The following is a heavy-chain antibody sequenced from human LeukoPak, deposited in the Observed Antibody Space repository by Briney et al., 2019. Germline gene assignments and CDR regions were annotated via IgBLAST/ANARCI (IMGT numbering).Heavy chain of an antibody. D-gene: IGHD6-13*01. J-gene: IGHJ5*02. CDR3: ARDAPQVLAAGVLAS. CDR2: MYSRGDT. CDR1: GFTVSDNY. Sequence: GGSLRLSCAASGFTVSDNYMSWVRQAPGKGLEWVSVMYSRGDTYYADSVKGRFTFSRDISKNTLYLQMNGLGTEDTAMYYCARDAPQVLAAGVLASWGQGTLVTVSS. V-gene: IGHV3-53*01.